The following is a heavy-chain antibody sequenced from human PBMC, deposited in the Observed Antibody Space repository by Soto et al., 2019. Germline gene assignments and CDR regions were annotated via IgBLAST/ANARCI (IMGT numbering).Heavy chain of an antibody. D-gene: IGHD4-17*01. CDR2: IHYRGGT. V-gene: IGHV4-31*03. CDR3: ARDARGGYGDSIDY. CDR1: GGSIGNNSHY. J-gene: IGHJ4*02. Sequence: QVQLQESGPGLVKPSQTLSLTCTVSGGSIGNNSHYWTWIRHHPGAGLEWIGYIHYRGGTSYNPSLKSRLTIPVDTFKTQFSLRLSSVTAADTAVYYCARDARGGYGDSIDYWGQGTLFTVSS.